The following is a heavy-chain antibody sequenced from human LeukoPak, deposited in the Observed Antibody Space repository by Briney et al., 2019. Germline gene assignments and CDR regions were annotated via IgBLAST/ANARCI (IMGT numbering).Heavy chain of an antibody. V-gene: IGHV4-59*08. Sequence: SETLSLTCTVSGGSINNKYWSWIRQPPEKGLESIGFIFYSGSTTYNPSLKSRVPISADTSNTQFSLSLTSVTAAETDVYYCARHDFWSGHDYWGQGILVTVSS. J-gene: IGHJ4*02. CDR2: IFYSGST. D-gene: IGHD3-3*01. CDR1: GGSINNKY. CDR3: ARHDFWSGHDY.